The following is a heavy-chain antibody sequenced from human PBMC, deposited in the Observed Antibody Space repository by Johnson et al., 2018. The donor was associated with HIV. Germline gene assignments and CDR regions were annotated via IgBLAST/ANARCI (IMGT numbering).Heavy chain of an antibody. Sequence: QVQLVESGGGVVQPGRSLRLSCAASGFTFDDYGMSWVRQVPGKGLEWVAFIRYDGSKKYYADSVKGRFTISRDNAKNSLYLQINSLRAEDTALYYCARGFSSGYNDAFDIWGQGTMVTVSS. D-gene: IGHD3-22*01. CDR3: ARGFSSGYNDAFDI. CDR2: IRYDGSKK. V-gene: IGHV3-33*08. CDR1: GFTFDDYG. J-gene: IGHJ3*02.